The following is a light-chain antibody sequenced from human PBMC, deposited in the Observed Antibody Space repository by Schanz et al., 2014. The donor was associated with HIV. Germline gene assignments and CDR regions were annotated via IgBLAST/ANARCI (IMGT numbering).Light chain of an antibody. CDR2: QAS. CDR3: LQYDDESYT. Sequence: DIPMTQSPSTLSASVGDRVTITCRASQSVNRWLAWYQQKPGKAPKLLIYQASYLETGVPSRFSGSGSGTEFTLTISRLQPDDLGTYYCLQYDDESYTFGQGTKLEIK. V-gene: IGKV1-5*03. J-gene: IGKJ2*01. CDR1: QSVNRW.